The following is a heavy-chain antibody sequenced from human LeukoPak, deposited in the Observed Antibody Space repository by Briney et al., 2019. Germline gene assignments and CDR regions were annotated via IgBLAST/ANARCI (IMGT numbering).Heavy chain of an antibody. D-gene: IGHD2/OR15-2a*01. J-gene: IGHJ5*02. CDR1: GFNFNSHW. CDR2: INQDGNEK. Sequence: PGGSLRLSCEGSGFNFNSHWMSWVRQAPGKGPEWVTNINQDGNEKYYAGSVKGRFTVSRDNVKKSVYLQMDNVRADDTGVYYCARDANLRGYNSWFDPWGRGTLVTVSS. CDR3: ARDANLRGYNSWFDP. V-gene: IGHV3-7*01.